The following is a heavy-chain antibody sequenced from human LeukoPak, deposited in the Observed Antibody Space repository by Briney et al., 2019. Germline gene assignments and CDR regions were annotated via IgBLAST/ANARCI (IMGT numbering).Heavy chain of an antibody. V-gene: IGHV3-30*18. J-gene: IGHJ4*02. CDR3: AKDLSSGWCDY. Sequence: GRSLRLSCAASGFTFSSNGMYWVRQAPGKGLEWVAVISYDGSNKYYADSVKGRFAISRDNSKNTLYLQMNSLRAEDTAVYYCAKDLSSGWCDYWGQGTLVTVSS. CDR2: ISYDGSNK. CDR1: GFTFSSNG. D-gene: IGHD6-19*01.